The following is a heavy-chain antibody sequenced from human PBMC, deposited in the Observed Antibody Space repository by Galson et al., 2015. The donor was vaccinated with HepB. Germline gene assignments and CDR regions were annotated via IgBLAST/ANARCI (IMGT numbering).Heavy chain of an antibody. D-gene: IGHD6-19*01. Sequence: ETLSLTCAVYGGSFSGYYWSWIRQPPGKGLEWIGEINHSGSTNYNPSLKSRVTISVDTSKNQFSLKLSSVTAADTAVYYCARDEGLAVAGPQVPTWFDPWGQGTLVTVSS. J-gene: IGHJ5*02. V-gene: IGHV4-34*01. CDR1: GGSFSGYY. CDR3: ARDEGLAVAGPQVPTWFDP. CDR2: INHSGST.